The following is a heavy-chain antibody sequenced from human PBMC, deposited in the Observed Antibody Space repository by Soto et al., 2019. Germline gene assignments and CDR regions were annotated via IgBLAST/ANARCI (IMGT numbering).Heavy chain of an antibody. J-gene: IGHJ4*02. V-gene: IGHV3-30*04. CDR2: ISYDGSDK. CDR1: GSTFSHYI. D-gene: IGHD6-13*01. CDR3: ARDGSAAGGADY. Sequence: QVQLVESGGGVVQPGRSLRLSCAASGSTFSHYIMHWVRQAPRKGLAWVAVISYDGSDKNYAYSVKGRFTISRDQSTNTLYLPMNSLRPEDTGVDYCARDGSAAGGADYWGQGTVVTVS.